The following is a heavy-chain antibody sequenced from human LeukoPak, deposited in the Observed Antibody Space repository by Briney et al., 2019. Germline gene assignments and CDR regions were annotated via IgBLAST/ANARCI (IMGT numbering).Heavy chain of an antibody. V-gene: IGHV3-30-3*01. CDR2: ISYDGSNK. J-gene: IGHJ6*02. CDR1: GFTFSSYA. CDR3: AKGSGYSYGWNYGMDV. D-gene: IGHD5-18*01. Sequence: QPGRSLRLSCAASGFTFSSYAMHWVRQAPGKGLEWVAVISYDGSNKYYADSVKGRFTISRDNSKNTLYLQMNSLRAEDTAVYYCAKGSGYSYGWNYGMDVWGQGTTVTVSS.